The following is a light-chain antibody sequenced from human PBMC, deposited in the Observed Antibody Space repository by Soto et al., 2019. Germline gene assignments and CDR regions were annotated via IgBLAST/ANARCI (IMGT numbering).Light chain of an antibody. J-gene: IGKJ2*01. CDR2: GAS. Sequence: EIVMTQSPATLSVSPGERATLSCRASQSVSSNLAWYQQKPGQAPRLLIYGASTRATGVPGRFSGSGSGTECTLTISSLQAEDFALYYCQQYDKRLMYTFGQGTKLEIK. V-gene: IGKV3-15*01. CDR1: QSVSSN. CDR3: QQYDKRLMYT.